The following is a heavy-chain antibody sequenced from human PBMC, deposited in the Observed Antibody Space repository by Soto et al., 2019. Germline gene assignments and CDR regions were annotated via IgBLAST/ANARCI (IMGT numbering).Heavy chain of an antibody. CDR3: ARVGISPSDAFDF. CDR2: IYKTGNT. J-gene: IGHJ3*01. CDR1: GGSLSNGDYY. D-gene: IGHD3-3*02. Sequence: SETLSLTCTVSGGSLSNGDYYWSWIRQHPEMGLEWIGYIYKTGNTFYNPSLKSRAIISVDTSDNMFSLKLSSVTAADTAIYYCARVGISPSDAFDFWGQGTMVIVS. V-gene: IGHV4-31*03.